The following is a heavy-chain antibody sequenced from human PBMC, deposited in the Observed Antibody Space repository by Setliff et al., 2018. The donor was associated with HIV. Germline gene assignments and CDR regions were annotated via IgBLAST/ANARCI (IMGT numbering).Heavy chain of an antibody. Sequence: ASVKVSCKVSGYTLTELSMHWVRQAPGKGLEWMGGFDPEDGQRIYAQKFQGRVTMTEDTSTDTAYRELSSLRSEDTAVYYCARDSRDIVVVIAPEPEPYYYYGMDVWGEGTTVTVSS. V-gene: IGHV1-24*01. CDR2: FDPEDGQR. CDR1: GYTLTELS. D-gene: IGHD2-15*01. CDR3: ARDSRDIVVVIAPEPEPYYYYGMDV. J-gene: IGHJ6*04.